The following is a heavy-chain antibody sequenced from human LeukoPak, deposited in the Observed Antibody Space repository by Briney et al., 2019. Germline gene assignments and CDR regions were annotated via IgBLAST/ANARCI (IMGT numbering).Heavy chain of an antibody. V-gene: IGHV3-23*01. D-gene: IGHD6-19*01. J-gene: IGHJ4*02. CDR1: GFTFSSYA. CDR2: IFGSGGST. Sequence: GGSLRLSCAASGFTFSSYAMYWVRQAPGKGLEWVSGIFGSGGSTHYADSVKGRFTISRDNSKNTVYLQMNSLRAEDTAVYYCAKTTTGYSSGRYPGWPVDYWGQGALVTVSS. CDR3: AKTTTGYSSGRYPGWPVDY.